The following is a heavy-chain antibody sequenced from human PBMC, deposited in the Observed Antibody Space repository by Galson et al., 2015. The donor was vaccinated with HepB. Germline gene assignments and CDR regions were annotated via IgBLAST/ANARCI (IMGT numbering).Heavy chain of an antibody. V-gene: IGHV1-69*13. J-gene: IGHJ6*02. D-gene: IGHD3-10*01. CDR2: IMPIFGTA. CDR3: ARGKVGHFGSGSYSADYYYGMDV. CDR1: GGTFSSYA. Sequence: SVKVSCKASGGTFSSYAISWVRQAPGQGLEWMGGIMPIFGTANYAQKFQGRVTITADESTSTAYMDLSSLRSEDTAVYYCARGKVGHFGSGSYSADYYYGMDVWGQGTTVIVSS.